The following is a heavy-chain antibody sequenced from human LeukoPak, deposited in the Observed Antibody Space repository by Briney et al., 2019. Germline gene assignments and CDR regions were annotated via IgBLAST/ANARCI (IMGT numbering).Heavy chain of an antibody. CDR1: GFAFTTYE. Sequence: PGGSLRLSCSASGFAFTTYEMNWVREAPGKGLVWVSYISSSGSTIFYADSVKGRFTISRDNAKNSLYLQMNSLRVEDTAVYYCARGGYSGYEYDYWGQGTLVTVSS. CDR3: ARGGYSGYEYDY. D-gene: IGHD5-12*01. J-gene: IGHJ4*02. CDR2: ISSSGSTI. V-gene: IGHV3-48*03.